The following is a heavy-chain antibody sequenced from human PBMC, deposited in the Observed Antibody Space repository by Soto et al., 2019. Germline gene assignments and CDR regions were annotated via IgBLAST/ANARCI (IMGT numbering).Heavy chain of an antibody. V-gene: IGHV3-23*01. CDR1: GFTFSSYA. CDR2: ISGSGGST. J-gene: IGHJ6*01. CDR3: AKHLKYYYHISGSAPYYYYYGMGV. D-gene: IGHD3-22*01. Sequence: GGSLRLSCAASGFTFSSYAMSWVRQAPGKGLEWVSAISGSGGSTYYADSVKGRFTISRDNSKNTLYLQMNSLRAEDTAVYYCAKHLKYYYHISGSAPYYYYYGMGVWGPGTTVTVSS.